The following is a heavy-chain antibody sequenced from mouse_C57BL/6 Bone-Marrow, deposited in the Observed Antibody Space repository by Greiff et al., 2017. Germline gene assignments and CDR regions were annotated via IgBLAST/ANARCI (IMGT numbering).Heavy chain of an antibody. CDR1: GYTFTDYY. CDR2: INPNNGGT. CDR3: AREGYYYGSSPYWYFDV. J-gene: IGHJ1*03. D-gene: IGHD1-1*01. V-gene: IGHV1-26*01. Sequence: VQLQQSGPELVKPGASVKISCKASGYTFTDYYMNWVKQSHGKSLEWIGDINPNNGGTSYNQKFKGKATLTVDKSSSTAYMELRSLTSEDSAVYYCAREGYYYGSSPYWYFDVGGTGTTVTVAS.